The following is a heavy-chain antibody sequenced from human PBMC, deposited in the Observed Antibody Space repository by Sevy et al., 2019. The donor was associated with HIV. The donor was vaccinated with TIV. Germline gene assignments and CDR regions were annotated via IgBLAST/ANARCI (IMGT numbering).Heavy chain of an antibody. CDR1: GFTFGDYA. D-gene: IGHD3-10*01. CDR2: IRSKAYGGTT. V-gene: IGHV3-49*03. J-gene: IGHJ3*02. CDR3: TRDIRAVPMVRGVIITGAFDI. Sequence: GGSLRLSCTASGFTFGDYAMGWFRQAPGTGLEWVGFIRSKAYGGTTEYAASVKGRFTISRDDSKSIAYLQMNSLKTADTAVYYCTRDIRAVPMVRGVIITGAFDIWGQRTMVTVSS.